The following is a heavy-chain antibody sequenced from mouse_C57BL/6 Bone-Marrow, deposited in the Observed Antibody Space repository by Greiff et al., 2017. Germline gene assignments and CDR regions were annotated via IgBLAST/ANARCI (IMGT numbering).Heavy chain of an antibody. CDR2: IDPENGDT. J-gene: IGHJ2*01. Sequence: VQLKQSGAELVRPGASVKLSCTASGFNIKDDYMHWVKQRPEQGLEWIGWIDPENGDTEYASKFQGKATITADTSSNTAYLQLSSLTSEDTAVYCCTTEVKDYWVQGTTLTVSS. D-gene: IGHD2-2*01. CDR3: TTEVKDY. CDR1: GFNIKDDY. V-gene: IGHV14-4*01.